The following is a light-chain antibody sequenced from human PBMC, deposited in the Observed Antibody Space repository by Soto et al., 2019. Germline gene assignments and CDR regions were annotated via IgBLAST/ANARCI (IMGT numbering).Light chain of an antibody. V-gene: IGLV2-14*01. Sequence: QSVLTQPASVSGSPGQSITISCTGTSSDVGVYNFVSWYQQHPGKAPKVMIYDVSNRPSGVSNRFSGSKSGNTASLTISGLQAEDEADYYCSSYTTSSTLVFGGGTKLTVL. CDR1: SSDVGVYNF. CDR3: SSYTTSSTLV. CDR2: DVS. J-gene: IGLJ2*01.